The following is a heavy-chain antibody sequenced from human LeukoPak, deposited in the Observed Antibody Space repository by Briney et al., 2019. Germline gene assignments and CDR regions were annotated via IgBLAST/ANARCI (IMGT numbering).Heavy chain of an antibody. CDR2: ISYDGSNK. Sequence: GRSLRLSCAASGFTFSSYGMHWVRQAPGKGLEWVAVISYDGSNKYYADSVKGRFTISRDNSKSTLYLQMNSLRAEDTAVYYCAKDRAYHLDYYDSSGYYDYWGQGTLVTVSS. V-gene: IGHV3-30*18. CDR1: GFTFSSYG. D-gene: IGHD3-22*01. CDR3: AKDRAYHLDYYDSSGYYDY. J-gene: IGHJ4*02.